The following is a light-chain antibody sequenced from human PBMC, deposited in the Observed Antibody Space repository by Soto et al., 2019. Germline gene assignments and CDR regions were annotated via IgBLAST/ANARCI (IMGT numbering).Light chain of an antibody. J-gene: IGKJ1*01. V-gene: IGKV3-20*01. CDR2: DAS. CDR3: QHYGSSPWT. CDR1: QSVSGSY. Sequence: EIVLTQSPGTLSLSPGERATLSCRASQSVSGSYLAWFQQKPGQAPRLLIYDASTRATGVPGRFSGSGSETDFSLTISRLEPEDFAVYYCQHYGSSPWTFGQGTKVEIK.